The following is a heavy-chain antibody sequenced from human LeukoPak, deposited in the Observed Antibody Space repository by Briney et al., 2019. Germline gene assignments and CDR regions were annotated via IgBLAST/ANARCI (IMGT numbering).Heavy chain of an antibody. CDR2: IYHSGRT. Sequence: PSETLSLSCTASGYSISSGYYWGWIRQPPGKGLEWIGSIYHSGRTFYNPSLKSRVTISVDTSKNQFSLKLSSVTAADTAVYYCARGKDYVWGSYRDYYFDYWGQGTLVSASS. J-gene: IGHJ4*02. CDR3: ARGKDYVWGSYRDYYFDY. CDR1: GYSISSGYY. D-gene: IGHD3-16*02. V-gene: IGHV4-38-2*02.